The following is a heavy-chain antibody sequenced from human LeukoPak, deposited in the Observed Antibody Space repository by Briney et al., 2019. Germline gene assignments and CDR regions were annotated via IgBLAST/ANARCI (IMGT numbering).Heavy chain of an antibody. Sequence: EASVKVSCKASGYTFTSYGITWVRQAPGQGLEWMGGIIPIFGTANYAQKFQGRVTITADESTSTAYMELSSLRSEDTAVYYCARHDSSSDRKTGGFLERPTPGAFDIWGQGTMVTVSS. CDR3: ARHDSSSDRKTGGFLERPTPGAFDI. V-gene: IGHV1-69*13. J-gene: IGHJ3*02. D-gene: IGHD1-1*01. CDR2: IIPIFGTA. CDR1: GYTFTSYG.